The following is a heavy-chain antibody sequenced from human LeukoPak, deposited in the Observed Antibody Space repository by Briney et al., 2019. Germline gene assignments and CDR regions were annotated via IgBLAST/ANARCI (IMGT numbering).Heavy chain of an antibody. CDR3: ARDQVGPED. CDR2: IKQDGSDK. D-gene: IGHD1-26*01. CDR1: GFIFSHYW. Sequence: GGSLRLSCAASGFIFSHYWMSWVRQAPGKGLKWVANIKQDGSDKYYVDSVKGRFTISRDNAKNSLYLQMNSLRAEDTAVYYCARDQVGPEDWGQGTLVTVSS. J-gene: IGHJ4*02. V-gene: IGHV3-7*03.